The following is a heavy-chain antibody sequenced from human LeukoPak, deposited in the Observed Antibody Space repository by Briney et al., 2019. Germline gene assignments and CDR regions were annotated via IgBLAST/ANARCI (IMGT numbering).Heavy chain of an antibody. Sequence: PGGSLRLSCAASGFTFNTYTMNWVRQAPGKGLEWVSYISSSSSYIYYADSVKGRFTISRDNAKNSLYLQMNSLRAEDTAIYYCARDKIVGATNFDYWGQGTLVTVSS. D-gene: IGHD1-26*01. CDR2: ISSSSSYI. V-gene: IGHV3-21*05. CDR1: GFTFNTYT. J-gene: IGHJ4*02. CDR3: ARDKIVGATNFDY.